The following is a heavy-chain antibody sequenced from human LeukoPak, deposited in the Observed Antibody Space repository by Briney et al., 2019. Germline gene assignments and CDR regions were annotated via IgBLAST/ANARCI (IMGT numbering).Heavy chain of an antibody. Sequence: ASVKVSCKASGYTFTSYGISWVRQAPGQGLEWMGWISAYNGNTNYAQKLQGRVTMTTDTSTSTAYMELRSVRSDDTAVYYCARDGYVYSYGRDGFDYWGQGTLVTVSS. CDR2: ISAYNGNT. J-gene: IGHJ4*02. CDR1: GYTFTSYG. V-gene: IGHV1-18*01. CDR3: ARDGYVYSYGRDGFDY. D-gene: IGHD5-18*01.